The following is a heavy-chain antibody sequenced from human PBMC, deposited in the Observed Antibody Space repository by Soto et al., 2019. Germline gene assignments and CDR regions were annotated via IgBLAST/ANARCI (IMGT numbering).Heavy chain of an antibody. Sequence: QVQLVQSGAVVKKPGASVKVSCKASGYTFTSYGISWVRQAPGQGLEWMGWISAYNGNTNYAQKLQGRVTMTTDTTTSTAYMELRSLRSDDTAVYYCARPLAGATMVRGVIITPYGMDVWGQGTTVTVSS. CDR1: GYTFTSYG. CDR2: ISAYNGNT. J-gene: IGHJ6*02. D-gene: IGHD3-10*01. CDR3: ARPLAGATMVRGVIITPYGMDV. V-gene: IGHV1-18*01.